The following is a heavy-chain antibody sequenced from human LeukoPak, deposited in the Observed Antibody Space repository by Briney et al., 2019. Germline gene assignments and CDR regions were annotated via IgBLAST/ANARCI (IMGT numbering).Heavy chain of an antibody. CDR2: ISVHNGNT. Sequence: GASVKVFCKASGYTFTTYGISWARQAPGQGLEWLGRISVHNGNTNYAQKLQGRVTMTTDTSTSTAYMELRSLRSDDTAVYYCARMILLLGDVLTVPPRGFDYWGQGTLVTVSS. CDR3: ARMILLLGDVLTVPPRGFDY. CDR1: GYTFTTYG. D-gene: IGHD3-9*01. J-gene: IGHJ4*02. V-gene: IGHV1-18*01.